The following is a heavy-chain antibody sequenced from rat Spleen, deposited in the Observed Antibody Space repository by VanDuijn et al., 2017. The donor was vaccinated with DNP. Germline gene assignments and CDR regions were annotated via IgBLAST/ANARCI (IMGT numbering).Heavy chain of an antibody. CDR1: GFTFSNYY. V-gene: IGHV5-7*01. CDR3: ARQRVYTTDYSYYFDY. Sequence: EVQLVESGGGLVQPGRSLKLSCAASGFTFSNYYMAWVRQAPKKGLEWVATISYDGSSTYYRDSVKGRFTISRDNGKSTLYLQMDSLRSEDTATYYCARQRVYTTDYSYYFDYWGQGAMVTVSS. J-gene: IGHJ2*01. D-gene: IGHD1-6*01. CDR2: ISYDGSST.